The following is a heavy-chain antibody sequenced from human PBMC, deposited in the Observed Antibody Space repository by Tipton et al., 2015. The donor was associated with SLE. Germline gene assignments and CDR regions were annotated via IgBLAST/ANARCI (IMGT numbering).Heavy chain of an antibody. D-gene: IGHD3-16*01. CDR1: GGSFSGYY. CDR3: ARRGLGGAFDI. J-gene: IGHJ3*02. V-gene: IGHV4-34*01. Sequence: TLSLTCAVYGGSFSGYYWTWVRQSPGKGLEWIGSVHYTESTYYNPSLKSRVTISIDTSKNQFSLNLTSVTAADTALYYCARRGLGGAFDIWGQGTMVTVSS. CDR2: VHYTEST.